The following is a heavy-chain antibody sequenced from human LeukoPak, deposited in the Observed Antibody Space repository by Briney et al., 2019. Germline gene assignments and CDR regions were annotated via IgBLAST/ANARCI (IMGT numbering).Heavy chain of an antibody. D-gene: IGHD2-21*02. CDR1: GFTFSDYH. J-gene: IGHJ3*02. CDR3: ARVLRSVLTGTDAFDI. V-gene: IGHV3-11*04. CDR2: ITSSGRST. Sequence: GGSLRLSCAASGFTFSDYHMTWIRQAPGKGLEWEWVAYITSSGRSTLYADSVKGRFTISRDNAKNSLYLQMNSLRPEDTAVYYCARVLRSVLTGTDAFDISGQGTKVTVSS.